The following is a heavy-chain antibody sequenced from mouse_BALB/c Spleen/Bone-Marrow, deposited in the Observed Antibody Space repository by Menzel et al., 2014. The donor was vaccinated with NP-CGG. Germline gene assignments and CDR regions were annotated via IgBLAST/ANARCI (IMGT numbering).Heavy chain of an antibody. CDR2: IWAGGST. D-gene: IGHD2-3*01. V-gene: IGHV2-9*02. Sequence: VKLVESGPGLVAPSQSLSITCTVSGFSLTSYSVHWVRQPPGKGLEWLGVIWAGGSTNYNSALMSRLSISKDNSKSQVFLKMNSLQTDDTAMYYCARRGDGYYLDYWGQGTTLTVSS. J-gene: IGHJ2*01. CDR3: ARRGDGYYLDY. CDR1: GFSLTSYS.